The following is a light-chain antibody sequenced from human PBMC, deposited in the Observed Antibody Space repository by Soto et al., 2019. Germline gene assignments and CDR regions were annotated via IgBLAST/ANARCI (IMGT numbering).Light chain of an antibody. CDR3: QQFDSSPYT. Sequence: EVVLTQSPGTLSLSPGERATLSCRASQSVSKYFVWYQQKPGQAPRLLIYGASSRASGIPERFSGSGSGTDFTLTINRLGPEDSAVYYCQQFDSSPYTFGQGTKLEI. V-gene: IGKV3-20*01. CDR1: QSVSKY. CDR2: GAS. J-gene: IGKJ2*01.